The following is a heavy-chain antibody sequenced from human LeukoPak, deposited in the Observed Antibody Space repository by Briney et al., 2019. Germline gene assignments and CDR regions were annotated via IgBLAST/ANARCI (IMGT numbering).Heavy chain of an antibody. V-gene: IGHV3-11*01. J-gene: IGHJ4*02. CDR2: ISSSGSAM. D-gene: IGHD5-18*01. Sequence: PGGSLRLSCAASGFTFSDFYMSWIRQAPGKGLEWVSYISSSGSAMYYADSMKGRFTVSRDNAKNSLYLQMNSPRAEDTAMYYCARLGKDTSMAPSDYWGQGTLVTVSS. CDR1: GFTFSDFY. CDR3: ARLGKDTSMAPSDY.